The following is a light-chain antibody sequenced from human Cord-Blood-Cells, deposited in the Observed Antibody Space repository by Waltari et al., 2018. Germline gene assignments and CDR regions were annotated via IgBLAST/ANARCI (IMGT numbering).Light chain of an antibody. V-gene: IGLV2-23*01. J-gene: IGLJ3*02. CDR1: SSDVARYTL. Sequence: QSALTQPASVSASPGQSITISCTATSSDVARYTLFSWYQQPPGKAPKLMIYEGSKRPSGVSNRFSGSKSGNTASLTISGLQAEDEADYYCCSYAGSSTWVFGGGTKLTVL. CDR3: CSYAGSSTWV. CDR2: EGS.